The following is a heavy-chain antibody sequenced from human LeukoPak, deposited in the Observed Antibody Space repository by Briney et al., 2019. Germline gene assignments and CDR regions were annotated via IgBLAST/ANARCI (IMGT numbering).Heavy chain of an antibody. D-gene: IGHD6-13*01. Sequence: SETLSLTCTVSGGSISSSSYYWGWIRQPPGKGLEWIGSIYYSGSTYYNPSLKSRDTISVDTSKNQFSLKLSSVTAADTAVYYCARDGFPAAAGLDYWGQGTLVTVSS. V-gene: IGHV4-39*07. CDR1: GGSISSSSYY. CDR2: IYYSGST. J-gene: IGHJ4*02. CDR3: ARDGFPAAAGLDY.